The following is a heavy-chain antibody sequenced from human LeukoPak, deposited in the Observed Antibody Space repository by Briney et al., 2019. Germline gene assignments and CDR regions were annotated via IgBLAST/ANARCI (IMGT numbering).Heavy chain of an antibody. CDR2: ISSSSRTI. CDR1: GFTFSSYS. V-gene: IGHV3-48*01. Sequence: GGSLRLSCAASGFTFSSYSMNWVRQAPGKGLEWVSYISSSSRTIYYADSVKGRFTMSRDNAKNSLYLQMNSLRAEDTAVYYCAKDINRYSSGWYFDYWGQGTLVTVSS. J-gene: IGHJ4*02. D-gene: IGHD6-19*01. CDR3: AKDINRYSSGWYFDY.